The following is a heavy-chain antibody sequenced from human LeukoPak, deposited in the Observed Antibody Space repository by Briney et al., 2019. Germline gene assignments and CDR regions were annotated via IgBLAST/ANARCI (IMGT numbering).Heavy chain of an antibody. CDR2: IYYSGRT. CDR3: ARPGPLTIHTTPRYYYYFPMDV. CDR1: GRSLSSSSYY. V-gene: IGHV4-39*01. D-gene: IGHD3-3*01. J-gene: IGHJ6*03. Sequence: PPEPLSLTCTFSGRSLSSSSYYWGWIRQPPGKGLEWIGRIYYSGRTYYDPSLRSRVTISVDTSKIPFSLKLSSVHAADTAVYYCARPGPLTIHTTPRYYYYFPMDVWGKGSTVTVSS.